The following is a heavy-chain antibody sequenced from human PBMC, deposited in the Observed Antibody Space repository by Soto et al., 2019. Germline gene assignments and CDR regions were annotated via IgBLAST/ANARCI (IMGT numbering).Heavy chain of an antibody. CDR2: VIASGLNT. CDR3: AKDRPRWTSGYCVDC. V-gene: IGHV3-23*01. CDR1: GFTFSTYA. J-gene: IGHJ1*01. Sequence: EVQLLESGGKLVQPGGSLTLSCAASGFTFSTYAMAWVRQAPGKGLEWVSGVIASGLNTDYADTVKGRFYISRDNSKNTVSLHMNTLRAADTGWYYCAKDRPRWTSGYCVDCWGQGTPVTVSS. D-gene: IGHD2-21*01.